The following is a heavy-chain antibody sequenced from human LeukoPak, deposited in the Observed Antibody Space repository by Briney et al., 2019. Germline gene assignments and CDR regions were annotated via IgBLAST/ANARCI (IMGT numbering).Heavy chain of an antibody. D-gene: IGHD1-26*01. CDR2: MNPNSGNT. V-gene: IGHV1-8*01. CDR3: ARDIAGATKGGWFDT. J-gene: IGHJ5*02. Sequence: GASVKVSCKASGYTFTNYDINWVRQATGQGLEWMGWMNPNSGNTGYAQKFQGGVTMTRNTSISTAYMELSSLISEDTALYYCARDIAGATKGGWFDTWGQGTPVTVSS. CDR1: GYTFTNYD.